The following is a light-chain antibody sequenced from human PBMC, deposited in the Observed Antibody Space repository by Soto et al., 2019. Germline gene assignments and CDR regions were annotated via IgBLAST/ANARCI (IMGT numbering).Light chain of an antibody. J-gene: IGKJ1*01. CDR3: QQYNNWPPAT. CDR2: GTS. V-gene: IGKV3-20*01. CDR1: QSVRSTS. Sequence: DIVLTQSPGTLSLSPGERATLACRASQSVRSTSLAWYQQRSGQAPSLLIYGTSSRATGIPDRFSGSGSGTEFTLTISSLQSEDFAVYYCQQYNNWPPATFXQGTKVDIK.